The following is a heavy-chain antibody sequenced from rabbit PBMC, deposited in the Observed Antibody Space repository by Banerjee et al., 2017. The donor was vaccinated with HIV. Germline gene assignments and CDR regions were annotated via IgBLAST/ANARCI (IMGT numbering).Heavy chain of an antibody. Sequence: QSLEESGGGLVKPGASLTLTCKASGIDLSSHAVSWVRQAPGKGLEWIGCIYTGNTGSTYYASWAKGRFTISKTSSTTVTLKMTSLTAADTATYFCARAAYAGGAYAWYFNLWGQGTLVTVS. D-gene: IGHD4-2*01. J-gene: IGHJ4*01. CDR3: ARAAYAGGAYAWYFNL. CDR1: GIDLSSHA. V-gene: IGHV1S40*01. CDR2: IYTGNTGST.